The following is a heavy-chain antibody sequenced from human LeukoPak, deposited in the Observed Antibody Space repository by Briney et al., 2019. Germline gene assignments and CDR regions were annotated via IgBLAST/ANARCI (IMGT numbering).Heavy chain of an antibody. CDR3: ARYSNQFAYWYFDL. CDR1: GGSISSYY. CDR2: IYTSGST. D-gene: IGHD4-11*01. V-gene: IGHV4-4*07. J-gene: IGHJ2*01. Sequence: SETLSLTCTVSGGSISSYYWSWIRQPAGKGLEWIGRIYTSGSTNYNPSLKSRVTMSVDTSKNQFSLKLSPVTAADTAVYYCARYSNQFAYWYFDLWGRGTLVTVSS.